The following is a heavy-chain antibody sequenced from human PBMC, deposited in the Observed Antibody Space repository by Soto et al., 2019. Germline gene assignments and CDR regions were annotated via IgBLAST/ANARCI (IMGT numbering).Heavy chain of an antibody. CDR1: GGSISSCY. CDR3: ARDIYCSGGTCQEYYFDY. CDR2: MHSSGST. D-gene: IGHD2-15*01. Sequence: PSETLSLTCTVSGGSISSCYWSWIRQPAGKGLEWIGRMHSSGSTDYNPSLKSRVTMSVDTSKNQVSLKVRSVTAADTAVYYCARDIYCSGGTCQEYYFDYWGQGTLVTVSS. V-gene: IGHV4-4*07. J-gene: IGHJ4*02.